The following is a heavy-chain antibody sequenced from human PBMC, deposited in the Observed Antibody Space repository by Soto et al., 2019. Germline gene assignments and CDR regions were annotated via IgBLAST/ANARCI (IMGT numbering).Heavy chain of an antibody. J-gene: IGHJ3*02. CDR2: IYYSGNT. V-gene: IGHV4-59*01. CDR1: GGSISNYY. CDR3: ARGRSDVVVVAAAMVALDI. Sequence: SETLSLTCTGSGGSISNYYWSWRRQPPGKGLEWIGYIYYSGNTNYKSSLKSRVTISVDTSKNQFSLKLSSVTAADTPVYYCARGRSDVVVVAAAMVALDIWGQGTMVTVSS. D-gene: IGHD2-2*01.